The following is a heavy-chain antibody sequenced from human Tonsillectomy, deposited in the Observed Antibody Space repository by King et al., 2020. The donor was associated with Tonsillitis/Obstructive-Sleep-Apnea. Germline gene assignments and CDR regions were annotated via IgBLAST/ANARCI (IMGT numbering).Heavy chain of an antibody. CDR3: TSSLTTRGAFDI. J-gene: IGHJ3*02. CDR1: GFTFSNAW. V-gene: IGHV3-15*01. Sequence: VQLVESWGGLVKPGGSLRLSCAASGFTFSNAWMTLVRQAPGKGLEVVGRLKSKSFGGTTDYTEPVKGSFTISGDDSKNALYLQMNSLKTEDTAVYYCTSSLTTRGAFDIWGQGTMVTVSS. CDR2: LKSKSFGGTT. D-gene: IGHD2-2*01.